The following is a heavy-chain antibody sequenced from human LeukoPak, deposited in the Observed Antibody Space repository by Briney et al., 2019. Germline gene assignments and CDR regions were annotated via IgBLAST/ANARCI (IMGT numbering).Heavy chain of an antibody. J-gene: IGHJ4*02. V-gene: IGHV4-34*01. CDR2: IDHSGST. CDR1: GGSFSGYY. Sequence: PSETLSLTCAVYGGSFSGYYWSWIRQPPGKGLEWIGEIDHSGSTNYNPSLKSRVTISVDTSKNQFSLKLSSVTAADTAVYYCAGLGGSYLYYFDYRGQGTLVTVSS. CDR3: AGLGGSYLYYFDY. D-gene: IGHD1-26*01.